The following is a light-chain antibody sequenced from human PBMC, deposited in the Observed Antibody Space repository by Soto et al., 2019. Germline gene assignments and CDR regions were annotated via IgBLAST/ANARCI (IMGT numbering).Light chain of an antibody. Sequence: DILMTHCLYALAGSLGESSTINCKSRHSVLYSSNNKNYFAWYQQKPGKAPRLLIYTASTLESGVPSWFSASGSGTEFTLIISSLHHDDFATYYCQEYNNYWTFGQGTKVDI. CDR2: TAS. CDR1: HSVLYSSNNKNY. J-gene: IGKJ1*01. CDR3: QEYNNYWT. V-gene: IGKV4-1*01.